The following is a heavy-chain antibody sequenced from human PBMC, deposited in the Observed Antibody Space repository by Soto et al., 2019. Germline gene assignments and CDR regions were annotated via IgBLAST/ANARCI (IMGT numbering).Heavy chain of an antibody. CDR2: MNPNSGNR. V-gene: IGHV1-8*01. D-gene: IGHD1-1*01. CDR3: ATGTRTHDY. J-gene: IGHJ4*02. Sequence: QVQLVQSGAEVKKPGASVKVSGKASGYTFTSYDMNWVRQATGQGLEWMGWMNPNSGNRGYAQRFQGRVTMTRNTSICTADMERSRLEPDETAVYYCATGTRTHDYWGQGTLVTVSS. CDR1: GYTFTSYD.